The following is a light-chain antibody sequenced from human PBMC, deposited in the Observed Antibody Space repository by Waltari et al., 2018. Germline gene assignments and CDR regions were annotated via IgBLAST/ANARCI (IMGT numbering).Light chain of an antibody. CDR3: QVRDSNTAV. CDR1: NIGAKS. Sequence: SYDLTQPLSVSVALGQTARITCGGNNIGAKSVHWYQQKPGQAPLLVIYRDNTRPSRIPERFSGSNSENTATRTISGAQAADEADYYCQVRDSNTAVFGGGTHLTVL. CDR2: RDN. V-gene: IGLV3-9*01. J-gene: IGLJ7*01.